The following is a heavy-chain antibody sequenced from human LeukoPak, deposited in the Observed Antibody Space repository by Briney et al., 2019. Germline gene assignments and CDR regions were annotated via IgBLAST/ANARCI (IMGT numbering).Heavy chain of an antibody. Sequence: ASVKVSCKASGYTFTSYGISWVRQAPGQGLEWMGWISAYNGNTNYAQKLQGRVTMTTDTSTSTAYMELRSLRSDDTAVYYCARVNYYDSSGYHSWFDPWGQGTLVTVSS. CDR1: GYTFTSYG. J-gene: IGHJ5*02. CDR2: ISAYNGNT. V-gene: IGHV1-18*01. CDR3: ARVNYYDSSGYHSWFDP. D-gene: IGHD3-22*01.